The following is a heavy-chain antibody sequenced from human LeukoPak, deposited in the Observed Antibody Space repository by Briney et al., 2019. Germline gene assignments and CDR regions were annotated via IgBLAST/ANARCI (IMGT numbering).Heavy chain of an antibody. CDR3: ARSPPAYYDFWSGPKGDYYYYMDV. CDR2: IYTSGST. CDR1: GASISTGIYY. Sequence: PSETLPLTCTVSGASISTGIYYWNWIRQPAGKGLEWIGRIYTSGSTNYNPSLKSRVTMSVDTSKNQFSLKLSSVTAADTAVYYCARSPPAYYDFWSGPKGDYYYYMDVWGKGTTVTVSS. J-gene: IGHJ6*03. V-gene: IGHV4-61*02. D-gene: IGHD3-3*01.